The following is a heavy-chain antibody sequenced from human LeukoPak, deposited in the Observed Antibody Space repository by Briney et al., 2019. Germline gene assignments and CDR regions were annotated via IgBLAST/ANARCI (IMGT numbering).Heavy chain of an antibody. D-gene: IGHD3-16*02. CDR2: IYYSGST. Sequence: PSETLSLTCAVSGGSISSYYWSWIRQPPGKGLEWIGYIYYSGSTNYNPSLKSRVTISVDTSKNQFSLKLSSVTAADTAVYYCARDAYDYVWGSCRFDIWGQGTMVTASS. CDR1: GGSISSYY. CDR3: ARDAYDYVWGSCRFDI. J-gene: IGHJ3*02. V-gene: IGHV4-59*01.